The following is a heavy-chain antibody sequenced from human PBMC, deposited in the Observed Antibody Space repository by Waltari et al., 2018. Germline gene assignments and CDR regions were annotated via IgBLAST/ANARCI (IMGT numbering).Heavy chain of an antibody. CDR3: ARQQYSSSWYSGWFDP. CDR2: IYPGDPDT. V-gene: IGHV5-51*01. D-gene: IGHD6-13*01. Sequence: EVQLVQSGAEVKKPGESLKISCKGSGYSFTSYWIGWVRQMPGKGLEWMGIIYPGDPDTRYSPSFQGHVTMSADKSTSTADLQGSRLKASDTAMYYCARQQYSSSWYSGWFDPWGQGTLVTVSS. CDR1: GYSFTSYW. J-gene: IGHJ5*02.